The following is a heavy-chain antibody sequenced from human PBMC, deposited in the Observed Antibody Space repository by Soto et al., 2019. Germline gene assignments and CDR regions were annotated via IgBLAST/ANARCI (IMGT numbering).Heavy chain of an antibody. V-gene: IGHV4-39*01. J-gene: IGHJ5*02. CDR3: AGLFRYSNSGSGLFDP. CDR2: IYYSGST. D-gene: IGHD4-4*01. CDR1: GGSISSSNFY. Sequence: SETLSLTCSVTGGSISSSNFYWGWIRQPPGKGLEWIGSIYYSGSTYYNPSLKTRVTIFVDTSKNQFSLKLSSVTAADTAVFYCAGLFRYSNSGSGLFDPCGQGSLVTVYS.